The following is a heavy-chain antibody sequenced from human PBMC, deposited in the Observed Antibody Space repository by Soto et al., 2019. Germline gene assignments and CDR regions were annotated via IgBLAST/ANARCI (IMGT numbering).Heavy chain of an antibody. D-gene: IGHD3-22*01. Sequence: GGSLRLSCAASGFTFSSYAMHWVRQAPGKGLEWVAVISYDGSNKYYADSVKGRFTISRDNSKNTLYLQMNSLRAEDTAVYYCASSTKGYFRNGWFDPWGQGTLVTVSS. V-gene: IGHV3-30-3*01. CDR1: GFTFSSYA. J-gene: IGHJ5*02. CDR2: ISYDGSNK. CDR3: ASSTKGYFRNGWFDP.